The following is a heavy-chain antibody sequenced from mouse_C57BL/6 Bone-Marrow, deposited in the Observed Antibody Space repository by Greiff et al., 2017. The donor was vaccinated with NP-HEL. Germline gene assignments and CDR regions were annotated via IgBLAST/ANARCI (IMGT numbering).Heavy chain of an antibody. CDR1: GYTFTSYW. J-gene: IGHJ1*03. D-gene: IGHD1-1*01. V-gene: IGHV1-59*01. CDR3: ARRGVVKGPFDV. Sequence: QVHVKQPGAELVRPGTSVKLSCKASGYTFTSYWMHWVKQRPGQGLEWIGVIDPSDSYTNYNQKFKGKATLTVDTSSSTAYMQLSSLTSEDSAVYYCARRGVVKGPFDVWGTGTTVTVSS. CDR2: IDPSDSYT.